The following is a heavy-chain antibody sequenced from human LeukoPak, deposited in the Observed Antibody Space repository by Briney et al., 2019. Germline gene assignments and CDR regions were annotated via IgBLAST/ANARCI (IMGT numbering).Heavy chain of an antibody. J-gene: IGHJ4*02. Sequence: GGSLRLSCAASGFTFRNGGMRWVRQAPRKGLEWVSSISGGDTYYADPAKGRFTISRDNSKSTLYLQMNSLRVEDTAVYYCAARGASVDPGFDYWGQGTLVTVSS. CDR2: ISGGDT. V-gene: IGHV3-23*01. CDR1: GFTFRNGG. CDR3: AARGASVDPGFDY. D-gene: IGHD5-12*01.